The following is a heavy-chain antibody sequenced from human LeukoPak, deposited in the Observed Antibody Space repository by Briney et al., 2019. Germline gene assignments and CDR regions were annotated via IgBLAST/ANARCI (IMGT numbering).Heavy chain of an antibody. CDR2: ISGSSSII. J-gene: IGHJ6*03. CDR3: AKDRGPGTTFYYYYYMDV. CDR1: GFTFSSYS. V-gene: IGHV3-48*01. Sequence: GGSLRLSCAASGFTFSSYSMNWVRQAPGKGLEWVSYISGSSSIIYYADSVKGRFTISRDNAKNSLYLEMNSLRAEDTAVYYCAKDRGPGTTFYYYYYMDVWGKGTTVTVSS. D-gene: IGHD1-7*01.